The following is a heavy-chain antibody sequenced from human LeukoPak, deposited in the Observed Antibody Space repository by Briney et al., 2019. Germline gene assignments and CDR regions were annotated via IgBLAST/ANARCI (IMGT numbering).Heavy chain of an antibody. V-gene: IGHV3-74*01. CDR2: INSDGSWT. J-gene: IGHJ4*02. Sequence: GGSLRLSCSASGTYWMHWVRQAPGKGLVWVSHINSDGSWTGYADSVKGRFTISKDNAKNTVSLQMNNLRAEDTAVYYCVTFYETYWGRGTLVTVSS. CDR3: VTFYETY. CDR1: GTYW. D-gene: IGHD2/OR15-2a*01.